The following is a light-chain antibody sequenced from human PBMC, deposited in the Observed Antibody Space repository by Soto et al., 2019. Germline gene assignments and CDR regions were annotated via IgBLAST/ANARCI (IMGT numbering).Light chain of an antibody. CDR2: DVS. J-gene: IGLJ1*01. CDR3: SSYTSSGLYV. V-gene: IGLV2-14*01. CDR1: SSDVGGYNY. Sequence: QSVLTQPASVSRSPGQSITFSCTGTSSDVGGYNYVSWYQQHPGKAPKLMIYDVSNRPSGVSNRFSGSKSGNTASLTISGLQAEDEADYYCSSYTSSGLYVFGTGTKVTVL.